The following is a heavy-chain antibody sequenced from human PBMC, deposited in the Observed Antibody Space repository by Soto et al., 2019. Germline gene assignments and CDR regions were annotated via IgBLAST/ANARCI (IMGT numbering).Heavy chain of an antibody. V-gene: IGHV1-3*01. CDR1: GYTFTSYA. CDR3: ARDLGYSSHHPYY. D-gene: IGHD6-13*01. Sequence: GASVKVSCKASGYTFTSYAMHWVRQAPGQRLEWMGWINAGNGNTKYPQKFQGRVTITRDTSASTAYMELSSLRSEDTAVYYCARDLGYSSHHPYYWGQGTLVTVS. CDR2: INAGNGNT. J-gene: IGHJ4*02.